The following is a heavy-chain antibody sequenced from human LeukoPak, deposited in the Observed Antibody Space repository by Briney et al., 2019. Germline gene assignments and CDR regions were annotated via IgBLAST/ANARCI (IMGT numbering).Heavy chain of an antibody. CDR3: ATFFDFWFGP. D-gene: IGHD5/OR15-5a*01. CDR2: IYHDGST. J-gene: IGHJ5*02. V-gene: IGHV4-61*01. Sequence: SETLSLTCTVSGVSVSSGSYFWSWIRQPPGEGPQWIGYIYHDGSTNYSPSLRSRVSISVDTSKNQFSLKLSSVTTADTAVYFCATFFDFWFGPWGLGTQVTVSS. CDR1: GVSVSSGSYF.